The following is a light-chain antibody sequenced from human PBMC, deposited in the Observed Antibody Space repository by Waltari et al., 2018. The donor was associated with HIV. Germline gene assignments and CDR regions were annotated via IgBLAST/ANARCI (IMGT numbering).Light chain of an antibody. V-gene: IGKV3-15*01. CDR3: QQYNNWPFT. Sequence: VMTQSPATLSVSPGDRATLSCKTSQRISTNLARYQQKPGQVPRLLIYGASTRATGIPDRFSGSTSGTDFTLTISSLQSEDSAVYYCQQYNNWPFTFGPGTRLEIK. CDR1: QRISTN. J-gene: IGKJ3*01. CDR2: GAS.